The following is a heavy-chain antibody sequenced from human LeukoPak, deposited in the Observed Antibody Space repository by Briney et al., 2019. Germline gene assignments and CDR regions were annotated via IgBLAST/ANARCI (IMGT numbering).Heavy chain of an antibody. J-gene: IGHJ3*01. D-gene: IGHD3-9*01. V-gene: IGHV3-7*01. CDR3: VKDSTDWSFDV. Sequence: GGSLRLSCAASGFIFRTYWMLWVRQPPGRGLEWVATIKPDGSDKYYADSVKGRVTLSRDNAQNSLSLLMNSLRVEDTAIYYCVKDSTDWSFDVWGQGTRVTVS. CDR2: IKPDGSDK. CDR1: GFIFRTYW.